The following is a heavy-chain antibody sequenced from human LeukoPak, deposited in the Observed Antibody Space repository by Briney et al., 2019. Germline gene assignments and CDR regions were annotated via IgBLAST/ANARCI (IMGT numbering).Heavy chain of an antibody. Sequence: GGSLRLSCAASGFTFSSYAMTWVRQAPGKGLDWFSAISNSGGSTFYADSVKGRFTISRDNANSSLFLQMNSLRAEDTAVYYCAKDVRIAAAGTNFDYWGQGTLVTVSS. J-gene: IGHJ4*02. CDR1: GFTFSSYA. V-gene: IGHV3-23*01. CDR2: ISNSGGST. D-gene: IGHD6-13*01. CDR3: AKDVRIAAAGTNFDY.